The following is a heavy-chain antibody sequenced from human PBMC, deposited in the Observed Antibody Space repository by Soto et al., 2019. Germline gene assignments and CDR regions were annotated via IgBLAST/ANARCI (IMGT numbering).Heavy chain of an antibody. J-gene: IGHJ6*02. CDR3: AKRGSSRLYYYYYYGMDV. CDR1: GFTFSSYA. CDR2: ISGSGGST. V-gene: IGHV3-23*01. Sequence: PGGSLRLSCAASGFTFSSYAMSWVRQAPGKGLEWVSAISGSGGSTYYADSVKGRFTISRDNSKNTLYLQMNSLRAEDTAVYYCAKRGSSRLYYYYYYGMDVWGQGTTVTVSS. D-gene: IGHD6-6*01.